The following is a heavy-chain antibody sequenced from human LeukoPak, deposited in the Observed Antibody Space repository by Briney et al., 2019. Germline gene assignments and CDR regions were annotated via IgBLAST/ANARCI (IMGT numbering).Heavy chain of an antibody. V-gene: IGHV4-59*01. J-gene: IGHJ3*02. CDR1: GGSISTYF. CDR3: ARGLYSTSSRNAFDI. D-gene: IGHD6-6*01. CDR2: IYYSGST. Sequence: SETLSLTCTVSGGSISTYFWSWIRQPPRKGLEWIGHIYYSGSTDYNPSLRSRVTISVDTSKNQFSLRLSSVAAADTAVYYCARGLYSTSSRNAFDIWGQGTMVTVSS.